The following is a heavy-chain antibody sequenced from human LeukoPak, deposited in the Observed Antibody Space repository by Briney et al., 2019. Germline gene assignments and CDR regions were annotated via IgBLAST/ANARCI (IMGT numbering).Heavy chain of an antibody. CDR3: AKDRVHRMVVVTAMDY. J-gene: IGHJ4*02. CDR2: IWYDGSNK. V-gene: IGHV3-33*06. CDR1: GFTFSSYG. Sequence: GGSLRLSCAASGFTFSSYGMHWVRQAPGKGLEWVAVIWYDGSNKYYADSVKGRFTISRDNSKNTLYLQMNSLRAEDTAVYYCAKDRVHRMVVVTAMDYWGQGTLVTVSS. D-gene: IGHD2-21*02.